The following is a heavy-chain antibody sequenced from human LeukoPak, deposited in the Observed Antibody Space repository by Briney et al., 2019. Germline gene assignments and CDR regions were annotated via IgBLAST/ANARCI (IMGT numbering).Heavy chain of an antibody. Sequence: ASVKVSCKASGYTFTSYGISWVRQAPGQGLEWMGWISAYNGNTNYAQKLQGRVTMTRDTSTSTVYMELSSLRSEDTAVYYCARDAEEGSSWRFDYWGQGTLVTVSS. V-gene: IGHV1-18*01. J-gene: IGHJ4*02. CDR2: ISAYNGNT. D-gene: IGHD6-13*01. CDR1: GYTFTSYG. CDR3: ARDAEEGSSWRFDY.